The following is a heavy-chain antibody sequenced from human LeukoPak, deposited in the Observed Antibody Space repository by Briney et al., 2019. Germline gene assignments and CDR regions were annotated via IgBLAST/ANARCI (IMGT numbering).Heavy chain of an antibody. J-gene: IGHJ4*02. V-gene: IGHV4-34*01. Sequence: SETLSLTCAVYGGSFSGYYWSWVRQPPGKGLEWIGEINHSGSNNYNPSLKSRVTISVDTSKNQFSLKLSSVAAADTAVYYCARGADTAMIYFDYWSQGTLVTVSS. CDR3: ARGADTAMIYFDY. CDR2: INHSGSN. CDR1: GGSFSGYY. D-gene: IGHD5-18*01.